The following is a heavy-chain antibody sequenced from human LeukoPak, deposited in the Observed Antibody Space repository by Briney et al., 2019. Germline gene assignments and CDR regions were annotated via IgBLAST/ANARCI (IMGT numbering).Heavy chain of an antibody. V-gene: IGHV3-23*01. CDR2: ISGSGGST. CDR3: ARGPYTSVSKYFDY. J-gene: IGHJ4*02. D-gene: IGHD6-19*01. CDR1: GFTFSSYG. Sequence: GVLRLSCAASGFTFSSYGMSWVRQAPGKGLEWVSAISGSGGSTYYADSVKGRFTISRDNAKNSLYLQINSLRAEDTAVYYCARGPYTSVSKYFDYWGQGTLVTVSS.